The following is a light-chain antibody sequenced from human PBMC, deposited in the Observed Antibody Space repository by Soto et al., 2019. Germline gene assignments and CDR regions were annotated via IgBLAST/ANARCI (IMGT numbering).Light chain of an antibody. CDR3: QQYGSSPFT. V-gene: IGKV3-20*01. CDR1: RSVSSSY. Sequence: EIVLTQSPGTLSLSPGERATLSCRASRSVSSSYVAWYQQKPGQAPRLLIYAASSRATGIPDNFSGSGSGTDFTLTISRLEPEDFAVYYCQQYGSSPFTFGPGTRVDIK. CDR2: AAS. J-gene: IGKJ3*01.